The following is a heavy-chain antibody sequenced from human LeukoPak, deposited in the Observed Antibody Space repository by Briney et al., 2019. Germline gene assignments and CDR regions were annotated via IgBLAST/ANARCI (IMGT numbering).Heavy chain of an antibody. V-gene: IGHV1-69*13. D-gene: IGHD5-24*01. CDR3: ARGLEMATTYYYGMDV. Sequence: SVKVSCKASGGTFSSYAISWVRQAPGQGLEWRGGIIPIFGTANYAQKFQGRVTITEDESTSTAYMELSSLRSEDTAVYYCARGLEMATTYYYGMDVWGQGTTVTVSS. J-gene: IGHJ6*02. CDR2: IIPIFGTA. CDR1: GGTFSSYA.